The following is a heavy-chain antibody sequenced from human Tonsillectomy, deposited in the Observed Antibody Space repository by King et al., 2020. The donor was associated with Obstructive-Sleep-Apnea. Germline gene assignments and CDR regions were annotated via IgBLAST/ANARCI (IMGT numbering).Heavy chain of an antibody. CDR1: GFTFSSFA. CDR2: ITGSGDST. Sequence: VQLVESGGGLVQPGGSLRLSCAASGFTFSSFAMTWVRQAPGKGLEWVSAITGSGDSTYYADSVKGRLTISRDNSKNTRYLQMSSLRAEDTAVYYCAKILWFGELLFPFDYWGQGTLVTVSS. J-gene: IGHJ4*02. CDR3: AKILWFGELLFPFDY. V-gene: IGHV3-23*04. D-gene: IGHD3-10*01.